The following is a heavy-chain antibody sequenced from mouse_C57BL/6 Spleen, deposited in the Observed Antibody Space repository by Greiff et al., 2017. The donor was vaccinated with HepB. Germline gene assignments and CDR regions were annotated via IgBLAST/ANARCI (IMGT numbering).Heavy chain of an antibody. CDR1: GFTFSDYG. D-gene: IGHD1-1*01. J-gene: IGHJ4*01. V-gene: IGHV5-17*01. CDR3: STKGLLRGYYYAMDY. Sequence: EVQRVESGGGLVKPGGSLKLSCAASGFTFSDYGMHWVRQAPEKGLEWVAYISSGSSTIYYADTVKGRFTISRDNAKNTLFLQMTSLRSEDTAMYYCSTKGLLRGYYYAMDYWGQGTSVTVSS. CDR2: ISSGSSTI.